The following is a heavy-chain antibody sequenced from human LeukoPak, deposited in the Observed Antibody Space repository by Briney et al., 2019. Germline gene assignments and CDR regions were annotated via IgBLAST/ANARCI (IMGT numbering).Heavy chain of an antibody. CDR1: GFTFSDYY. D-gene: IGHD2-21*01. CDR2: NSSSGSTI. CDR3: ARDGVISDAFDI. J-gene: IGHJ3*02. Sequence: GGSLRLSCAASGFTFSDYYMSWIRQAPGKGLEWVSYNSSSGSTIYYADSVKGRFSISRDNAKNSLYLQMNILRAEDTAVYYCARDGVISDAFDIWGQGTMVTVSS. V-gene: IGHV3-11*01.